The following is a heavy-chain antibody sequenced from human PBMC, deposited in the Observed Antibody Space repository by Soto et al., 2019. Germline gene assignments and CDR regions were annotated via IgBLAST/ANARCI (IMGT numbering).Heavy chain of an antibody. CDR2: IFYSVST. J-gene: IGHJ5*02. Sequence: PSEPLSLRCTVSGGSIRSGGYSWSWILQALGTGLEWIGYIFYSVSTYYNPSLKSRITISVDTSKNQFSLKLSSVTAADTAVYYCARGIVVVPATKGRGFDPWGQGTLVTVSS. CDR3: ARGIVVVPATKGRGFDP. CDR1: GGSIRSGGYS. D-gene: IGHD2-2*01. V-gene: IGHV4-30-4*01.